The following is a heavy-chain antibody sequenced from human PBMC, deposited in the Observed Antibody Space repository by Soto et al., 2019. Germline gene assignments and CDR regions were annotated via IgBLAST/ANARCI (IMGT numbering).Heavy chain of an antibody. CDR3: ARGTDYVWGSYRPPASSGMDV. Sequence: EVQLVESGGGLVKPGGSLRLSCAASGFTFSSYSMNWVRQAPGKGLEWVSAISSSSSYIYYADSVKGRFTISRDNAKNSLYLQMNSLRAEDTAVYYCARGTDYVWGSYRPPASSGMDVWGQGTTVTVSS. D-gene: IGHD3-16*02. V-gene: IGHV3-21*01. CDR2: ISSSSSYI. CDR1: GFTFSSYS. J-gene: IGHJ6*02.